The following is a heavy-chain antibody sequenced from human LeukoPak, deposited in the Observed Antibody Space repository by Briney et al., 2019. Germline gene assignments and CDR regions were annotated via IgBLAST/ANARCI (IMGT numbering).Heavy chain of an antibody. CDR3: ARDCYDSSGYWASDAFDI. CDR1: GGTFSSYA. CDR2: INPNSGGT. V-gene: IGHV1-2*02. J-gene: IGHJ3*02. Sequence: GASVKVSCKASGGTFSSYAISWVRQAPGQGLEWMGWINPNSGGTNYAQKFQGRVTMTRDTSISTAYMELSRLRSDDTAVYYCARDCYDSSGYWASDAFDIWGQGTMVTVSS. D-gene: IGHD3-22*01.